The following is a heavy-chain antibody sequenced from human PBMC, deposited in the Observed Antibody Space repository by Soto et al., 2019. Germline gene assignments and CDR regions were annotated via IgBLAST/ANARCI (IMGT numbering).Heavy chain of an antibody. CDR3: AKDKAPRRYSSGWYPAY. CDR2: ISYDGSNK. V-gene: IGHV3-30*18. J-gene: IGHJ4*02. CDR1: GFTFSSYG. D-gene: IGHD6-19*01. Sequence: GGSLRLSCAASGFTFSSYGMHWVRQAPGKGLEWVAVISYDGSNKYYADSVKGRFTISRDNSKNTLYLQMNSLRAEDTAVYYCAKDKAPRRYSSGWYPAYWGQGTLVTVSS.